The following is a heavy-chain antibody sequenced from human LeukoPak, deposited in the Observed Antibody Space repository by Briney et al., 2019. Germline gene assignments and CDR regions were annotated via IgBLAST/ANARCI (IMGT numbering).Heavy chain of an antibody. V-gene: IGHV3-48*03. CDR1: GFTFSNYA. J-gene: IGHJ6*04. CDR2: ISSSGSTI. Sequence: GGSLRLSCATSGFTFSNYAMSWVRQALGKGLEWISVISSSGSTIYYADSVKGRFTISRDNAKNSLYLQMNSLRAEDTAVYYCAELGITMIGGAWGKGTTVTISS. CDR3: AELGITMIGGA. D-gene: IGHD3-10*02.